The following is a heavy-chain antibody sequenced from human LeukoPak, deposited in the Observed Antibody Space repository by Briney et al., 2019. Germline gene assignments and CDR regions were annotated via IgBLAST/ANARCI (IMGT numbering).Heavy chain of an antibody. CDR2: INHSGST. Sequence: SETLSLTCAVYGGSFSGYYWSWIRQPPGKGLEWIGEINHSGSTNYSPSLKSRVTISVDTSKNQFSLKLSSVTAADTAVYYCARGVPRYFDLWGRGTLVTVSS. V-gene: IGHV4-34*01. J-gene: IGHJ2*01. CDR3: ARGVPRYFDL. D-gene: IGHD3-10*02. CDR1: GGSFSGYY.